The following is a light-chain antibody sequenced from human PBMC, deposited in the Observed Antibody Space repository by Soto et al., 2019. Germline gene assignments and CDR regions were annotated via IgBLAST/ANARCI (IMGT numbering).Light chain of an antibody. CDR3: QQFNSSPLT. CDR2: RTF. V-gene: IGKV3-20*01. CDR1: QSIASSY. J-gene: IGKJ4*01. Sequence: EIGLTQSPGTLSLSPGERATLSCRASQSIASSYLAWYQQRPGQPPRLLLYRTFNRATGIPARFSGGGSGTDFTLPLSSLEPEDSAVYFCQQFNSSPLTFGGGTKVEI.